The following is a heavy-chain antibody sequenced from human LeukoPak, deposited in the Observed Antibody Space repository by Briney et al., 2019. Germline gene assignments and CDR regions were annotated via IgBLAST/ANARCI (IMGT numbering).Heavy chain of an antibody. CDR1: GFTFSAYA. J-gene: IGHJ4*02. Sequence: GGSLRLSCAASGFTFSAYAMSWVRQAPGKGLEWVSTISGSGGSTYYADSVKGRFSVSRDNSKNTVYLQMNSLRAEDTVVYYCAKRRYGDYGDFDYWGQGTLVTVSS. CDR2: ISGSGGST. CDR3: AKRRYGDYGDFDY. D-gene: IGHD4-17*01. V-gene: IGHV3-23*01.